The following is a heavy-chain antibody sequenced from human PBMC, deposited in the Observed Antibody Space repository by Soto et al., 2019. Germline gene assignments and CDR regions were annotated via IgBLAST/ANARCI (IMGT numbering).Heavy chain of an antibody. D-gene: IGHD2-15*01. V-gene: IGHV1-69*13. Sequence: SVKVSCKASGGTFGSYAISWVRQAPGQGLEWMGGIIPIFGTANYAQKFQGRVTITADESTSTAYMELSSLRSEDTAVYYCAREATGRIGSGTYRYWGQGTLVTVSS. CDR1: GGTFGSYA. CDR2: IIPIFGTA. CDR3: AREATGRIGSGTYRY. J-gene: IGHJ4*02.